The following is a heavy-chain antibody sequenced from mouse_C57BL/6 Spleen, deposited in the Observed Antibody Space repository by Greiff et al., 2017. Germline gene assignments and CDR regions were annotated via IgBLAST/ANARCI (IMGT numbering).Heavy chain of an antibody. J-gene: IGHJ3*01. CDR1: GYAFSSSW. CDR2: IYPGDGDT. D-gene: IGHD3-1*01. Sequence: VQLQQSGPELVKPGASVKISCKASGYAFSSSWMNWVKQRPGKGLEWIGRIYPGDGDTNYNGKFKGKATLTADKSSSTAYMQLSSLTSEDSAVYLCARYHRGFAYWGQGTLVTVSA. V-gene: IGHV1-82*01. CDR3: ARYHRGFAY.